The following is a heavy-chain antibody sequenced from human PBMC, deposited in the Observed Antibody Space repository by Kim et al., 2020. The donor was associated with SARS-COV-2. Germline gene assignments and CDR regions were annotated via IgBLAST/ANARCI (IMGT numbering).Heavy chain of an antibody. CDR2: INWNSGST. V-gene: IGHV3-20*01. Sequence: GGSLRLSCAASGFTFDDYGMSWVRQAPGKGLAWVSGINWNSGSTAYADSVMGRFTISRDNAKNSLYLQMNSLRAVDTALYHCAGNRPNTHSSILSYYGMDVWGQGTTVTVSS. D-gene: IGHD6-6*01. J-gene: IGHJ6*02. CDR1: GFTFDDYG. CDR3: AGNRPNTHSSILSYYGMDV.